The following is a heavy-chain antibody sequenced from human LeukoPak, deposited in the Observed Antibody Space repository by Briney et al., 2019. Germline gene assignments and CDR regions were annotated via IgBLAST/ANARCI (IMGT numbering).Heavy chain of an antibody. V-gene: IGHV4-61*02. J-gene: IGHJ5*02. CDR1: GGSISSGSYY. CDR3: ARDVEYSSSVSP. CDR2: IYTSGST. Sequence: SETLSLTCTVSGGSISSGSYYWSWIRQPAGKGLEWIGRIYTSGSTNYNPFLKSRVTISVDTSKNQFSLKLSSVTAADTAVYYCARDVEYSSSVSPWGQGTLVTVSS. D-gene: IGHD6-6*01.